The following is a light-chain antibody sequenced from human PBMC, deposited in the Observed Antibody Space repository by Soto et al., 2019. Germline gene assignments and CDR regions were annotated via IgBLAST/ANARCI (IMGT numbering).Light chain of an antibody. V-gene: IGKV2-24*01. J-gene: IGKJ1*01. CDR3: MQATQFPWT. CDR1: QSLVHSDGGTY. Sequence: DXVMXQTPLSXPXXXXQXXXIXCRSSQSLVHSDGGTYLSWLHQRPGQHPRLLIYKISNRFSGVPDRFSGSGAGTDFTLKISRVEAEDVGVYYCMQATQFPWTFGQGTKVEIK. CDR2: KIS.